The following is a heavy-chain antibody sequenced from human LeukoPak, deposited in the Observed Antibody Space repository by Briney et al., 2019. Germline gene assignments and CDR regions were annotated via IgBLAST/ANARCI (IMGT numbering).Heavy chain of an antibody. CDR3: ARWAVVPAAMSDAFDI. D-gene: IGHD2-2*01. CDR1: GFTFSSYS. Sequence: NPGGSLRLSCAASGFTFSSYSMNWVRQAPGKGLEWVSSISSSSSYIYYADSVKGRFTISRDNAKNSLYLQMNSLRAEDTAVYYCARWAVVPAAMSDAFDIWGQGTMVTVSS. CDR2: ISSSSSYI. J-gene: IGHJ3*02. V-gene: IGHV3-21*04.